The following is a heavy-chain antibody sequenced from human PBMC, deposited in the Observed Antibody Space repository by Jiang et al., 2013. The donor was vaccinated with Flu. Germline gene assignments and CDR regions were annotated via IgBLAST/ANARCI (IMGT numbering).Heavy chain of an antibody. J-gene: IGHJ4*02. D-gene: IGHD6-19*01. CDR1: GFSLSTSGPG. CDR3: AHTLYRNQWQRHYFEY. V-gene: IGHV2-5*01. Sequence: VKPTQTLTLTCTFSGFSLSTSGPGVAWIRQPPGKPLEWLSVIYWNDEKRYSPSLRSRLTITKDTSNNQVVLTLANVDPVDTATYFCAHTLYRNQWQRHYFEYWGQGALVTVSS. CDR2: IYWNDEK.